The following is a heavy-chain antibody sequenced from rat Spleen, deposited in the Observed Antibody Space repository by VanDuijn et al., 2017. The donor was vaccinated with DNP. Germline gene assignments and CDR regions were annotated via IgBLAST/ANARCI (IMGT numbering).Heavy chain of an antibody. CDR1: GFIFSDYY. D-gene: IGHD1-12*02. Sequence: EVQLVESGGGLVQPGRSLKLSCAASGFIFSDYYMAWVRQAPTRGLEWVATISTSGGSTYYRDSVRGRFTVSRDNAKSTLYLQMNSLRSEDTATYYCTREDRITMMVGGYFDYWGQGVMVTVSS. J-gene: IGHJ2*01. V-gene: IGHV5-27*01. CDR2: ISTSGGST. CDR3: TREDRITMMVGGYFDY.